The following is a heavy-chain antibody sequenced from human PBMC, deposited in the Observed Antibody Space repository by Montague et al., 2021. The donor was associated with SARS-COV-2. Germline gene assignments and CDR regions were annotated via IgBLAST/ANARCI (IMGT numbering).Heavy chain of an antibody. D-gene: IGHD3-16*02. V-gene: IGHV2-5*02. CDR3: AHNSYMITFGGVIVTDTGAFDI. J-gene: IGHJ3*02. CDR2: IYWDDDK. Sequence: PALVKPTQTLTLTCTFSGFSLSTSGLGVGWIRQPPGKAPEWLALIYWDDDKRYSPSLKCRLTIPKDTSKNQVVLTMTNMDPVDTATSYCAHNSYMITFGGVIVTDTGAFDIWGQGTMVTVSS. CDR1: GFSLSTSGLG.